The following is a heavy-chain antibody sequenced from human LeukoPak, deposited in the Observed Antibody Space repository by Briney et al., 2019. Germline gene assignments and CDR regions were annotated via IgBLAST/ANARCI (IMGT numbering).Heavy chain of an antibody. CDR3: AKVYGWLRSTPYYFDY. CDR2: ISGSGGST. CDR1: GFTFSSYA. J-gene: IGHJ4*02. Sequence: GGSPRLSCAASGFTFSSYAMSWVRQAPGKGLEWVSAISGSGGSTYYADSVKGRFTISRDNSKNTLYLQMNSLRAEDTAVYYCAKVYGWLRSTPYYFDYWGQGTLVTVSS. V-gene: IGHV3-23*01. D-gene: IGHD5-12*01.